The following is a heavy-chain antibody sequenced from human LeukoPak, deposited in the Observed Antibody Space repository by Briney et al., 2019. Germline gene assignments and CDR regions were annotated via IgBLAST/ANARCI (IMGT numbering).Heavy chain of an antibody. CDR3: ARGGGKRYSSSWSRNYYYYGMDV. CDR2: ISWDGGST. Sequence: PGGSLRLSCAASGFTFDDYTMHWVRQAPGKGLEWVSLISWDGGSTYYADSVKGRFTISRDNSKNTLYLQMNSLRAEDTAVYYCARGGGKRYSSSWSRNYYYYGMDVWGQGTTVTVSS. V-gene: IGHV3-43*01. J-gene: IGHJ6*02. D-gene: IGHD6-13*01. CDR1: GFTFDDYT.